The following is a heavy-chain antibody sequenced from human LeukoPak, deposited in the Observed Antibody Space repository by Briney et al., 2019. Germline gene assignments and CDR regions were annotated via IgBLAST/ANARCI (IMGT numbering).Heavy chain of an antibody. V-gene: IGHV3-30*04. CDR3: ARVAGGYGVYDVNYFDY. CDR1: GFTFSSYA. J-gene: IGHJ4*02. D-gene: IGHD5-12*01. CDR2: ISYDGSNK. Sequence: PGGSLRLSCAASGFTFSSYAMHWVRQAPGKGLEWVAVISYDGSNKYYADSVKGRFTISRDNSKNTLYLQMNSLRAEDTAVYYCARVAGGYGVYDVNYFDYWGQGTLVTVSS.